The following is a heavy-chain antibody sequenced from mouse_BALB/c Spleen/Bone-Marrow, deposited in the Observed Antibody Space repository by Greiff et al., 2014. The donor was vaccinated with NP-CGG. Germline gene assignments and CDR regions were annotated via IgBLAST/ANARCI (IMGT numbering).Heavy chain of an antibody. D-gene: IGHD1-2*01. CDR2: ILPGTGST. Sequence: VQLQQSGAELMKPGASVKISCKATGYTFSHYWIEWVKQRPGHGLEWIGEILPGTGSTKYNEKSKGKATITADTSSSTAYMQLSSLTSEDSAVYYCTRSLRRYFDYWGQGTTLTVSS. CDR1: GYTFSHYW. V-gene: IGHV1-9*01. CDR3: TRSLRRYFDY. J-gene: IGHJ2*01.